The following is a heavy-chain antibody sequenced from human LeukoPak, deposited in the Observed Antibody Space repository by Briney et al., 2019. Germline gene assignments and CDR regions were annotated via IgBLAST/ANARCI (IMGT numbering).Heavy chain of an antibody. D-gene: IGHD5/OR15-5a*01. V-gene: IGHV3-11*05. J-gene: IGHJ4*02. Sequence: NPGGSLRVSCAGSGFIFSDFYINWIRQSPGKGLEWLAYISPDGSYTTYGDSVKGRFVISRDNAKNSVSLQMNSLRVEDTAVYFCASDQVSGVFDYWGRGARVTVS. CDR2: ISPDGSYT. CDR3: ASDQVSGVFDY. CDR1: GFIFSDFY.